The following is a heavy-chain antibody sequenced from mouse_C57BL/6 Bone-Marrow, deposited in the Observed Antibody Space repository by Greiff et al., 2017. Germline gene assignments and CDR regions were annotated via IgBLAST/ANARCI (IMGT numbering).Heavy chain of an antibody. CDR3: ARLGWYFDY. CDR1: GYTFTGYW. V-gene: IGHV1-9*01. Sequence: VQLQQSGAELMKPGASVKLSCKATGYTFTGYWIEWVKQRPGHGLEWVGEILPGSGSTTYHAKFKGKATFTADTSSNTAYMQLSSLTTENSAISYCARLGWYFDYWGQGTTLTVSS. D-gene: IGHD4-1*01. CDR2: ILPGSGST. J-gene: IGHJ2*01.